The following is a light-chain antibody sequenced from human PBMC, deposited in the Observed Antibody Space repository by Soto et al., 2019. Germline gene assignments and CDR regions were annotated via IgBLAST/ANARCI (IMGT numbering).Light chain of an antibody. Sequence: QSALTQPASVSGSPGQSITISCTGTSSDVGGYNYVSWYQQHPGKAPKLMIHNVSDRPSGVSNRFSGSKSGNTASLTISGLQAEDEADYYCSSYTSSITLVFGGVTKLTVL. CDR1: SSDVGGYNY. J-gene: IGLJ2*01. CDR2: NVS. V-gene: IGLV2-14*01. CDR3: SSYTSSITLV.